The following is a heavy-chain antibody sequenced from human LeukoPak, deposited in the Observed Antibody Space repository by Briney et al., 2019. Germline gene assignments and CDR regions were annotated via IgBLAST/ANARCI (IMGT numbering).Heavy chain of an antibody. CDR3: AREVDTVDYYYYYYMDV. Sequence: SETLSLTCTVSGGSISSYYWSWIRQPAGKGLEWIGRIYTSGSTNHNPSLKSRVTMSVDTSKNQFSLKLSSVTAADTAVYYCAREVDTVDYYYYYYMDVWGKGTTVTVSS. D-gene: IGHD4-23*01. CDR1: GGSISSYY. J-gene: IGHJ6*03. V-gene: IGHV4-4*07. CDR2: IYTSGST.